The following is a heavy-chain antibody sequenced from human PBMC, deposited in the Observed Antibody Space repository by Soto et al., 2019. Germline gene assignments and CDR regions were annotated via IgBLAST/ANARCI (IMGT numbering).Heavy chain of an antibody. V-gene: IGHV3-30*18. Sequence: VQLVESGGGVVQPGRSLRLSCAASGFTFSSYGMHWVRQAPGKGLEWVAVISYDGSNKYYADSVKGRFTISRDNCKNTLYLQMNSLRAEDTAVYYCAKDEWEQLVTHDLDPWGQGTLVTVSS. CDR1: GFTFSSYG. CDR2: ISYDGSNK. D-gene: IGHD6-6*01. CDR3: AKDEWEQLVTHDLDP. J-gene: IGHJ5*02.